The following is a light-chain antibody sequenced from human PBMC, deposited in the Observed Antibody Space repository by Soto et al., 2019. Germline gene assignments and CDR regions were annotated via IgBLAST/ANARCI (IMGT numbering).Light chain of an antibody. CDR1: SSDVGGYNY. J-gene: IGLJ2*01. Sequence: QSVLTQPASVSGSPGQSITISCTGTSSDVGGYNYVSWYQHHPGKAPKLMIYDVSNRPSGVSNRFSGSKSGNTASLTISGLQAEDEADYYCSSYTTDSTLIFGGGTNSPS. CDR2: DVS. CDR3: SSYTTDSTLI. V-gene: IGLV2-14*03.